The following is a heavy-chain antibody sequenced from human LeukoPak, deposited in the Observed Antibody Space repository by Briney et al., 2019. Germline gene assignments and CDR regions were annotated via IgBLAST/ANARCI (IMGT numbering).Heavy chain of an antibody. J-gene: IGHJ4*02. CDR1: GFTFSRYW. CDR2: INSDGSSA. D-gene: IGHD3-10*01. V-gene: IGHV3-74*01. Sequence: PGGSLRLSCAASGFTFSRYWMSWVRQAPGKGLVWVSRINSDGSSASYADSVKGRFTMSRDNAKNTLYLQMNSLRAEDTAVYYCVRGSAAGDYWGQGTLVTVSS. CDR3: VRGSAAGDY.